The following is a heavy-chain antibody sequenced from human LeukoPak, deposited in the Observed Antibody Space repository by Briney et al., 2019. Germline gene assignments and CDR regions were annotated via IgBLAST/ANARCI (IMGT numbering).Heavy chain of an antibody. D-gene: IGHD3-3*01. CDR1: GGSISSYY. Sequence: SETLSLTCAVSGGSISSYYWSWIRQVAGKGLEWIGEINHSGSTNYNPSLKSRVTISLDTSKSQFSLKVRYVTAADTAVYYCARGLNDSWTGENYWGQGTLVTVSS. J-gene: IGHJ4*02. CDR3: ARGLNDSWTGENY. V-gene: IGHV4-34*01. CDR2: INHSGST.